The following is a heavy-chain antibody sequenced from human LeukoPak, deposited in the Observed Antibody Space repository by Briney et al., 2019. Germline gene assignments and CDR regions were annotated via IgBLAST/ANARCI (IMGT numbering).Heavy chain of an antibody. V-gene: IGHV4-31*03. J-gene: IGHJ5*02. CDR2: IYYSGST. CDR3: ARSPSSSWYRFDP. Sequence: SETLSLTCTVSGGSISSGGYYWSWIRQHPGKGLEWIGYIYYSGSTYYNPSLKSRVTISVDTSKNQFSLKLSSVTAADTAVYYCARSPSSSWYRFDPWGQGTLVTVSS. CDR1: GGSISSGGYY. D-gene: IGHD6-13*01.